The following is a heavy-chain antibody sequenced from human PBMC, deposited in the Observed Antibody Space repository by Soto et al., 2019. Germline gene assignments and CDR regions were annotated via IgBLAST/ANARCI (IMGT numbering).Heavy chain of an antibody. J-gene: IGHJ3*02. V-gene: IGHV4-59*08. CDR2: IYYSGST. Sequence: SETLSLTCTVSGGSISSYYWSWIRQPPGKGLEWIGYIYYSGSTNYNPSLKSRVTISVDTSKNQFSLKLSSVTAADTAVYYCARRSGDYGGDAFDIWGQGTMVTVSS. CDR1: GGSISSYY. D-gene: IGHD4-17*01. CDR3: ARRSGDYGGDAFDI.